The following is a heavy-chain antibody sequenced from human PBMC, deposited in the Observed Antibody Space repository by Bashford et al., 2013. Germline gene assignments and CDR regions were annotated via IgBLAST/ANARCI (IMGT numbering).Heavy chain of an antibody. J-gene: IGHJ6*02. Sequence: SETLSLTCTVSGGSINNQYWNWIRQPPGKGLEWIGYIYFSGNTYYNPSLKSRVTISGDTSKNQFSLRLSSVTAADTAVYYCARRWLQLPYYYYGMDVWGQGTTVTVSS. V-gene: IGHV4-59*11. CDR3: ARRWLQLPYYYYGMDV. CDR2: IYFSGNT. D-gene: IGHD5-24*01. CDR1: GGSINNQY.